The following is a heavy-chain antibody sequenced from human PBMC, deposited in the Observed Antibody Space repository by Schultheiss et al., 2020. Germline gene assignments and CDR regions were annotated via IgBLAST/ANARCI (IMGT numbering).Heavy chain of an antibody. CDR2: ISGSGEST. CDR3: AKCFRCPLEAVVAGKYYYYYGMDV. J-gene: IGHJ6*02. V-gene: IGHV3-23*01. D-gene: IGHD2-15*01. Sequence: GGSLRLSCAASGFTFSTFSNYSMTWVRQAPGKGLEWVSSISGSGESTFYADSVKGRVTVSRDSSKSTLYLQMNSLRAEDTAVYYCAKCFRCPLEAVVAGKYYYYYGMDVWGQGTTVTVSS. CDR1: GFTFSTFSNYS.